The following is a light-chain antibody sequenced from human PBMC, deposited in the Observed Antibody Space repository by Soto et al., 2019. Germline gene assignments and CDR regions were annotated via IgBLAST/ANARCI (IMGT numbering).Light chain of an antibody. V-gene: IGLV2-14*01. CDR3: RSYTTSHTYV. Sequence: QSVLTQPASVSGSPGQSITISCTGTSSDVGSYNYVSWYQQHPGKAPKLMIYEVSDRPSGISSRFSGSKSGNTASLTISGLQTEDEADYYCRSYTTSHTYVFGNGTKVTVL. J-gene: IGLJ1*01. CDR2: EVS. CDR1: SSDVGSYNY.